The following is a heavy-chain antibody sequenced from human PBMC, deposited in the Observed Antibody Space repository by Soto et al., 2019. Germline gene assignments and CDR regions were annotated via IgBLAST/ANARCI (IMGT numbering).Heavy chain of an antibody. CDR3: AGGRGRQQLVMSYYYGMDV. Sequence: SETLSLTCAVYGGSFSGYYWSWIRQPPGKGLEWIGEINHSGSTNYNPSLKSRVTISVDTSKDQFSLNLSSVTAADTAVYYCAGGRGRQQLVMSYYYGMDVWGQGTTVTVSS. CDR1: GGSFSGYY. D-gene: IGHD6-13*01. CDR2: INHSGST. J-gene: IGHJ6*02. V-gene: IGHV4-34*01.